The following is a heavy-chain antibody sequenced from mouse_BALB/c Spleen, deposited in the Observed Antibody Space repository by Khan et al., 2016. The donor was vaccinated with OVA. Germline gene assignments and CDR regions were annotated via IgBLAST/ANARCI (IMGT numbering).Heavy chain of an antibody. CDR1: GYTFTDFA. Sequence: QVQLQQSGAELVRPGVSVKISCKGSGYTFTDFAMHWVKQSHAKSLEWIGVISTYYVDADYNQKFKGKATMTVDKSSSTAYMELARMTSEDSAIYYCARGSGNSRFAYWGQGTLVTVSA. J-gene: IGHJ3*01. V-gene: IGHV1S137*01. CDR2: ISTYYVDA. D-gene: IGHD1-3*01. CDR3: ARGSGNSRFAY.